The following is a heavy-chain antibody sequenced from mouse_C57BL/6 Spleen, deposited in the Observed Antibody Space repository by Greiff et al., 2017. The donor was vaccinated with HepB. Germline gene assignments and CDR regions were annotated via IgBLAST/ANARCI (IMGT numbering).Heavy chain of an antibody. CDR1: GYTFTDYN. D-gene: IGHD1-1*01. CDR2: INPNNGGT. J-gene: IGHJ2*01. V-gene: IGHV1-18*01. CDR3: ARSDYYGSSLYFDY. Sequence: VQLQQSGPELVKPGASVKIPCKASGYTFTDYNMDWVKQSHGKSLEWIGDINPNNGGTIYNQKFKGKATLTVDKSSSTAYMELRSLTSEDTAVYYGARSDYYGSSLYFDYWGQGTTLTVSS.